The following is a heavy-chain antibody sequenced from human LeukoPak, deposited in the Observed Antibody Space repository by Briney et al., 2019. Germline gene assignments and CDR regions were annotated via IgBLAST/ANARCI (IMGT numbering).Heavy chain of an antibody. J-gene: IGHJ4*02. V-gene: IGHV1-46*01. D-gene: IGHD5-18*01. CDR2: IIPSDGFT. CDR3: AREIGPIQLHLWGSAFDY. CDR1: GYTFTSCA. Sequence: GASVKVSCKASGYTFTSCAMNWVRQAPGQGLEWMGMIIPSDGFTSYAQRFQGRVTMTRDTSTSTVYMELSSLRSEDTAVYYCAREIGPIQLHLWGSAFDYWGQGTLVTVSS.